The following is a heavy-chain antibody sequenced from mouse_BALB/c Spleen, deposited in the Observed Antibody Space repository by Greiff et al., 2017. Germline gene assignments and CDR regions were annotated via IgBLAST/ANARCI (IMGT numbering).Heavy chain of an antibody. V-gene: IGHV6-6*02. Sequence: EVKVVESGGGLVQPGGSMKLSCVASGFTFSNYWMNWVRQSPEKGLEWVAEIRLKSNNYATHYAESVKGRFTISRDDSKSSVYLQMNNLRAEDTGIYYCTQGGRSYAMDYWGQGTSVTVSS. CDR1: GFTFSNYW. CDR2: IRLKSNNYAT. J-gene: IGHJ4*01. CDR3: TQGGRSYAMDY.